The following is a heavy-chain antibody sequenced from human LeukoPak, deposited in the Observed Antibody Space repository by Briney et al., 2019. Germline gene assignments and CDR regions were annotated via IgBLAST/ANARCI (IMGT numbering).Heavy chain of an antibody. V-gene: IGHV3-53*01. CDR1: GFTVSRNY. Sequence: GSLRLSCAASGFTVSRNYMSWVRQAPGKGLERVSVMYSGGSTYYADSVMGRFTISRYNSKNTLYLQMNSLRAEDTAVYYCARDLSVGSKPDLGFDYWGQGTLVTVSS. CDR3: ARDLSVGSKPDLGFDY. J-gene: IGHJ4*02. CDR2: MYSGGST. D-gene: IGHD1-26*01.